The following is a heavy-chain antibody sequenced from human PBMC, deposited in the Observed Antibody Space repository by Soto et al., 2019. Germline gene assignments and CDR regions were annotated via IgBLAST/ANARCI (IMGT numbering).Heavy chain of an antibody. D-gene: IGHD2-15*01. Sequence: SVKLSCKASGGTFSSYAISWVRQAPGQGLEWMGGIIPIFGTANYAQRFQGRVTITADESTSTAYMELSSLRSEDTAVYYCASSKHYCSGGSCYYWFDPWGQGTLVTVSS. V-gene: IGHV1-69*13. CDR2: IIPIFGTA. CDR1: GGTFSSYA. J-gene: IGHJ5*02. CDR3: ASSKHYCSGGSCYYWFDP.